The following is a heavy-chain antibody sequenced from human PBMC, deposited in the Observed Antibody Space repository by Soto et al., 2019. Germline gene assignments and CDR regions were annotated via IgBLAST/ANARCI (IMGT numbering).Heavy chain of an antibody. J-gene: IGHJ6*03. D-gene: IGHD3-16*01. V-gene: IGHV4-34*01. CDR2: INHSGDS. CDR3: ARVYGYFYYYYMDI. CDR1: GGSFSGSY. Sequence: SETLSLTCAVYGGSFSGSYWSWIRQSPGKGLEWIGEINHSGDSNYNPSLKSRVTISVDTSENQFSLNLRSVTAADTAVYYCARVYGYFYYYYMDIWGKGTTVTVSS.